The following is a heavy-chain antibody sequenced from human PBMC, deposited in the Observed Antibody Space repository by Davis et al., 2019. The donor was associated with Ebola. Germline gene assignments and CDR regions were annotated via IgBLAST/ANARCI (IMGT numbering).Heavy chain of an antibody. J-gene: IGHJ6*03. CDR3: ASGDGRGRSYDMDV. CDR2: IKQDGSEK. CDR1: GFTFSSYW. V-gene: IGHV3-7*03. Sequence: GESLKISCAASGFTFSSYWMSWVRQAPGKGLEWVANIKQDGSEKYYVNSVKGRFIISRDNAKNSLYLQMNSLRAEDTAFYYCASGDGRGRSYDMDVWGQGTTVTVSS. D-gene: IGHD3/OR15-3a*01.